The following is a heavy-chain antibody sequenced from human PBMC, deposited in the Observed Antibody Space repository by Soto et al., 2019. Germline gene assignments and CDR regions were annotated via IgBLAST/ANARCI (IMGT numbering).Heavy chain of an antibody. J-gene: IGHJ4*02. Sequence: PSETLSLTCTVSGGSISSSSYYWGWIRQPPGKGLEWIGSIYYSGSTYYNPSLKSRVTISVDTSKNQFSLKLSSVTAADTAVYYCAREQSTYYDFWSGRRGMGSKYYFDYWSQGTLVTVSS. V-gene: IGHV4-39*01. D-gene: IGHD3-3*01. CDR3: AREQSTYYDFWSGRRGMGSKYYFDY. CDR1: GGSISSSSYY. CDR2: IYYSGST.